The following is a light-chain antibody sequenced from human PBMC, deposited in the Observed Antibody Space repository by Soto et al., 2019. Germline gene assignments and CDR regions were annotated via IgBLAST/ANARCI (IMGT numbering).Light chain of an antibody. CDR2: DVS. CDR3: SSYTSSITPYV. J-gene: IGLJ1*01. V-gene: IGLV2-14*01. CDR1: SSDVGGYNN. Sequence: QSVLTQPASVSGSPGQSITISCTGTSSDVGGYNNVSWYQQHPGKAPKLMIYDVSSRPSGVSNRFSGAKSGNTASLTISGLQTEDVVDYYCSSYTSSITPYVFGTETKLTGL.